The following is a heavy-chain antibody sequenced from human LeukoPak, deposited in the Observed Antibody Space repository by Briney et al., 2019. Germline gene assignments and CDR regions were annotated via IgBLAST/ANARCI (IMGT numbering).Heavy chain of an antibody. J-gene: IGHJ4*02. Sequence: PGGSLRLSCAASGFTFSSYGMSWVRQAPGKGLEWVSSIGSSSSYIYYADSVKGRFTISGDNAKNSLYLQMNSLRADDTAVYYCVRDRPSRRPGLVVDFWGQGTLVTVSS. CDR1: GFTFSSYG. D-gene: IGHD2-8*02. CDR2: IGSSSSYI. V-gene: IGHV3-21*01. CDR3: VRDRPSRRPGLVVDF.